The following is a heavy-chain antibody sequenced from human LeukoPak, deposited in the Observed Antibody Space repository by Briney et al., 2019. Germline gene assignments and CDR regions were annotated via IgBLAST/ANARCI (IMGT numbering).Heavy chain of an antibody. CDR3: AKGRQLYLWEDAFDI. D-gene: IGHD6-6*01. CDR2: IRYDGSNK. CDR1: GFTFSSYG. V-gene: IGHV3-30*02. J-gene: IGHJ3*02. Sequence: GGSLRLSCAASGFTFSSYGMHWVRQAPGKGLEWVAFIRYDGSNKHYVDSVKGRFTISRDNSNNTLYLQMNSLRPEDTALYYCAKGRQLYLWEDAFDIWGQGTMVTVSS.